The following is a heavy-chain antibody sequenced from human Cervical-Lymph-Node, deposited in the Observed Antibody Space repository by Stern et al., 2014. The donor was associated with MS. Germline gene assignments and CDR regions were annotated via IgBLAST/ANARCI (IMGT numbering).Heavy chain of an antibody. CDR3: ARQRYFDY. CDR2: IFPGGFYF. Sequence: MQLVQSGPEVKRPGESLKISCQASGYTFTSYWIGWVRQMPGKGLEWIAIIFPGGFYFRYCPSFQGKVTLSAAMSSSTAYLQWNNLKASDTAIYYCARQRYFDYWGQGTLVTVSS. CDR1: GYTFTSYW. V-gene: IGHV5-51*01. J-gene: IGHJ4*02.